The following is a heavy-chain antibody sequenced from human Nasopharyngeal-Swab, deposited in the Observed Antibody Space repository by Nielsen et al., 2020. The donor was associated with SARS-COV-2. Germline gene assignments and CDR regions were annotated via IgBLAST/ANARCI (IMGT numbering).Heavy chain of an antibody. Sequence: ASVKVSCKASGYTFTSYAMHWVRQASGQRLEWMGWINAGNGNTKYSQKFQGRVTITRDTSASTAYMELSSLRSEDTAVYYCARAQGYSSSWYVSYYFDYWGQGTLVTVSS. D-gene: IGHD6-13*01. J-gene: IGHJ4*02. CDR2: INAGNGNT. V-gene: IGHV1-3*01. CDR1: GYTFTSYA. CDR3: ARAQGYSSSWYVSYYFDY.